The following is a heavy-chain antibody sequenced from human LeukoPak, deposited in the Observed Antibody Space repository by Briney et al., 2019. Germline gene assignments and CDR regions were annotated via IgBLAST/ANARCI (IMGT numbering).Heavy chain of an antibody. Sequence: KPSETLSLTCTVSGYSISSGYYWGWIRQPPGKGLEWIGSIYYSGSTYYNPSLKSRVTISVDTSKNQFSLKLSSVTAADTAVYYCASGYSYDLFDYWGQGTLVTVSS. V-gene: IGHV4-38-2*02. CDR3: ASGYSYDLFDY. CDR2: IYYSGST. D-gene: IGHD5-18*01. CDR1: GYSISSGYY. J-gene: IGHJ4*02.